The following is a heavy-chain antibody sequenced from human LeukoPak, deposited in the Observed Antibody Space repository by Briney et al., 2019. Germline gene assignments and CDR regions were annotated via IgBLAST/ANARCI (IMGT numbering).Heavy chain of an antibody. CDR2: IGTAGDT. V-gene: IGHV3-13*01. CDR1: GFTFSSYD. CDR3: ARALLGYCSGGSCYSGGGFDP. Sequence: GGSLRLSCAASGFTFSSYDRHWVRQATGKGLEWVSAIGTAGDTYYPGSVKGRFTISRENAKNSLYLQMNSLRAGDAAVYYCARALLGYCSGGSCYSGGGFDPWGQGTLVTVSS. J-gene: IGHJ5*02. D-gene: IGHD2-15*01.